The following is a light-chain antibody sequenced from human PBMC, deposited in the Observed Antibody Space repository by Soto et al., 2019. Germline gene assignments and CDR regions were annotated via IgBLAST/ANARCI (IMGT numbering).Light chain of an antibody. CDR1: QSISTW. CDR2: KAS. V-gene: IGKV1-5*03. Sequence: DNQMTQSTSTLSASVGDRVTITCRASQSISTWLSWYQQKPGKAPKVLIYKASNLQSGVSSRFSGSGSGTEFTLTISSLQPDDFATYYCQDYNSWTFGQGTKVDIK. J-gene: IGKJ1*01. CDR3: QDYNSWT.